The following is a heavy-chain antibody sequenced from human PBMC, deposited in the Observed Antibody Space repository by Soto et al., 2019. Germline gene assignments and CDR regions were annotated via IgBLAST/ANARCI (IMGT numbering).Heavy chain of an antibody. D-gene: IGHD1-1*01. CDR1: GGSMTSGDQY. V-gene: IGHV4-31*03. CDR3: ARELPQRQGRNMDV. Sequence: QVQLQESGPGLVKPSQTLSLTCTVTGGSMTSGDQYWTWIRHRPGEGLGWFGCINHRGSLYYNPSLKSRVSMSVDTSKNQFSLNLSSVTAADTAVYYCARELPQRQGRNMDVWGQGTTVTVSS. J-gene: IGHJ6*02. CDR2: INHRGSL.